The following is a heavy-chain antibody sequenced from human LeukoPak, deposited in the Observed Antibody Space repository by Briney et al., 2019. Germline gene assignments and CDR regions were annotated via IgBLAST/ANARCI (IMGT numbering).Heavy chain of an antibody. CDR2: ISYDGSNK. V-gene: IGHV3-30*18. CDR1: GFTFSSYG. D-gene: IGHD2-15*01. CDR3: AKDRRYCSGGSCLFYYYGMDV. J-gene: IGHJ6*02. Sequence: PGRSLRLSCAASGFTFSSYGMHWVRQAPGKGLEWVAVISYDGSNKYYADSVKGRFTISRDNSKNTLYLQMNSLRAEDTAVYYCAKDRRYCSGGSCLFYYYGMDVWGQGTTVTVSS.